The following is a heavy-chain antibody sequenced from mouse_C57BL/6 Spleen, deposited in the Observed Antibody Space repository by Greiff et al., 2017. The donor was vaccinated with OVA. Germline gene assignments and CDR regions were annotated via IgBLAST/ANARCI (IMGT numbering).Heavy chain of an antibody. CDR2: INPNNGGT. J-gene: IGHJ3*01. Sequence: VQLQQSGPELVKPGASVKISCKASGYTFTDYYMNWVKQSHGKSLEWIGDINPNNGGTSYNQKFKGKATLTVDKSSSTAYMELRSLTSEDSAVYYCARGPYDEFAYWGQGTLVTVSA. D-gene: IGHD2-12*01. V-gene: IGHV1-26*01. CDR1: GYTFTDYY. CDR3: ARGPYDEFAY.